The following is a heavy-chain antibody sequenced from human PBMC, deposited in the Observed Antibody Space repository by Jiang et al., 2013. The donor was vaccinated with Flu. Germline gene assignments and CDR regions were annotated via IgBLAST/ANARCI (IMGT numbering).Heavy chain of an antibody. CDR1: GFTFDDYA. D-gene: IGHD2-21*01. CDR3: AKVVVDGAFDI. J-gene: IGHJ3*02. Sequence: LESGGGLVQPGRSLRLSCAASGFTFDDYAMHWVRQAPGKGLEWVSGISWNSGSIGYADSVKGRFTISRDNAKNSLYLQMNSLRAEDTALYYCAKVVVDGAFDIWGQGTMVTVSS. V-gene: IGHV3-9*01. CDR2: ISWNSGSI.